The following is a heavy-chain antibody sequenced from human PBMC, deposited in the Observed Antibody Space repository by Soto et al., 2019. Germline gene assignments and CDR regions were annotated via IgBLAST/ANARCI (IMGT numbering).Heavy chain of an antibody. Sequence: QVQLQESGPGLVKPSQTLSLTCTVSGGSISSGGYYWSWIRQHPGKGLEWIGYIYYSGSTYYNPSIKSRVTISVDTSKNQFSLKLSSVTAADTAVYYCASAYYYDSSGYLDAFDIWGQGTMVTVSS. V-gene: IGHV4-31*03. CDR2: IYYSGST. CDR3: ASAYYYDSSGYLDAFDI. J-gene: IGHJ3*02. D-gene: IGHD3-22*01. CDR1: GGSISSGGYY.